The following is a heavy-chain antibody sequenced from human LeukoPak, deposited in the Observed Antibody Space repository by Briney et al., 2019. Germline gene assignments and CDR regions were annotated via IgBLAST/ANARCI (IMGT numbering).Heavy chain of an antibody. J-gene: IGHJ3*02. CDR3: ARDPTYDLPDAFDI. D-gene: IGHD3-22*01. CDR1: GYIFTNNY. V-gene: IGHV1-46*01. CDR2: INPSGGST. Sequence: ASVKVSCKASGYIFTNNYMYWVRQAPGQGLEWMGTINPSGGSTSYSQKFQGRVTMTRDTSISTAYMELSRLRSDDTAVYYCARDPTYDLPDAFDIWGQGTMVTVSS.